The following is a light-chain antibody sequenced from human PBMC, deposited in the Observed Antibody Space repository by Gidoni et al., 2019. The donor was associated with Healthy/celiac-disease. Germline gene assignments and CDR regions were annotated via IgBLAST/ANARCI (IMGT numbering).Light chain of an antibody. Sequence: EIVLTQSPATLSVSPGERATLSCRASQSVSSNLAWYQQKPGQAPRLLTYGASTRATGIAARFGCRGLGTEFTFTISSLQSEDCAVYYCQQYKNRPVSSFGQGTKLEIK. J-gene: IGKJ2*04. CDR2: GAS. CDR3: QQYKNRPVSS. CDR1: QSVSSN. V-gene: IGKV3-15*01.